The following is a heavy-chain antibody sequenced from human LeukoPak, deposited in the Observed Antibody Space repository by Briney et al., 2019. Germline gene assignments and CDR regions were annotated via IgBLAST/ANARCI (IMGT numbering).Heavy chain of an antibody. CDR1: GFTFSTYA. CDR3: AKDPYGYGYIDV. CDR2: IINTGGST. V-gene: IGHV3-23*01. J-gene: IGHJ6*03. D-gene: IGHD2-15*01. Sequence: GGSPRLSCAASGFTFSTYAMSWVRQAPGKGLEWVSSIINTGGSTWYADSVKGRFTISRDNSKNTLFLLMNSLRAEDTALYYCAKDPYGYGYIDVWGKGTAVTVSS.